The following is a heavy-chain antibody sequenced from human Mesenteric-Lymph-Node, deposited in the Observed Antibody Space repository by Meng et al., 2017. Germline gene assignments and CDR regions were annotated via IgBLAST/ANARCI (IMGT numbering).Heavy chain of an antibody. CDR3: ARDRGYNFAYLYDL. V-gene: IGHV4-34*01. CDR2: INHSGST. D-gene: IGHD1-1*01. CDR1: GGSFSGYY. J-gene: IGHJ4*02. Sequence: GSLRLSCAVYGGSFSGYYWSWIRQPPGKGLEWIGEINHSGSTNYNPSLKSRVTISVDTSKNQFSLKLTSVTAADTAVYFCARDRGYNFAYLYDLWGQGTLVTVSS.